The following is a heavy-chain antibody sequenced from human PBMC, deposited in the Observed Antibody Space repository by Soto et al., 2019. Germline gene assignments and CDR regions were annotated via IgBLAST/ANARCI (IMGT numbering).Heavy chain of an antibody. D-gene: IGHD6-6*01. CDR1: GGSFSGYY. Sequence: SETLSLTCAVYGGSFSGYYWSWIRQPPGKGLEWVGEINHSGSTNYNPSLKSRVTISVDTSKNQFSLKLSSVTAADTAVYYCARGERGSSFYYYHYGMDVWGQGTTVTVSS. CDR2: INHSGST. V-gene: IGHV4-34*01. J-gene: IGHJ6*02. CDR3: ARGERGSSFYYYHYGMDV.